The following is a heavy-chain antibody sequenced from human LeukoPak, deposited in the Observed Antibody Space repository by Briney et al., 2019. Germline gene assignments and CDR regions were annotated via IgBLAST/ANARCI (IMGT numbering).Heavy chain of an antibody. CDR1: GGSVSSDNYY. J-gene: IGHJ4*02. V-gene: IGHV4-61*01. CDR2: IYYSGST. CDR3: ARSAEYYYDSSGYYYYLDY. Sequence: SETLSLTCIVSGGSVSSDNYYWSWIRQPPGKGLEWIGYIYYSGSTNYNPSLKSRVTISVDTSKNQFSLKLSSVTAADTAVYYCARSAEYYYDSSGYYYYLDYWGQGTLVTVSS. D-gene: IGHD3-22*01.